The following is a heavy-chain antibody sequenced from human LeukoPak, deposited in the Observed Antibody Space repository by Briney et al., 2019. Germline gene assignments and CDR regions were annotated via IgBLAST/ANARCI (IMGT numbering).Heavy chain of an antibody. CDR1: GGSISSGGYS. V-gene: IGHV4-30-2*01. D-gene: IGHD6-13*01. CDR3: ARTGGQLY. J-gene: IGHJ4*02. Sequence: PSQTLSLTCAVSGGSISSGGYSWSWIRQPPGKSLEWIGYIYHSGSTYYNPSLKSRVTISVDRSKNQFSLKLSSVTAADTAVYYCARTGGQLYWGQGTLVTVSS. CDR2: IYHSGST.